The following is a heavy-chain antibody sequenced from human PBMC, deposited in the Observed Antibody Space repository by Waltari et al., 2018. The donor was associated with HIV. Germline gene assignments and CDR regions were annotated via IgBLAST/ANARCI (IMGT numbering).Heavy chain of an antibody. CDR2: INSDGSTR. CDR1: GFSARHHR. D-gene: IGHD3-9*01. CDR3: ARASHYIEFSTFDGDYYFDF. V-gene: IGHV3-74*01. J-gene: IGHJ4*02. Sequence: VQLVESGGGAIKTGGSLRLSCAAPGFSARHHRMDWVRTVPGEGLVWVARINSDGSTRNYADAVKGRFVISRDNARNTVYLQLNSVKVEDTAVYFCARASHYIEFSTFDGDYYFDFWGRGTRVAVSS.